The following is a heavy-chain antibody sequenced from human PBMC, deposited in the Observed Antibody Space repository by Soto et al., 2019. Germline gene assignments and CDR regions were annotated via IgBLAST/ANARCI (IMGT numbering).Heavy chain of an antibody. Sequence: QLQLQESGPGLVKPSETLSLTCTVSGGSISSSSYYWGWIRQPPAKGLEWIGSIYYSGSTYYNPSLKSRVTISVDTSKNQFSLKLSSVTAADTAVYYCARHYGSGSYLDYWGQGTLVTVSS. CDR1: GGSISSSSYY. J-gene: IGHJ4*02. D-gene: IGHD3-10*01. CDR2: IYYSGST. CDR3: ARHYGSGSYLDY. V-gene: IGHV4-39*01.